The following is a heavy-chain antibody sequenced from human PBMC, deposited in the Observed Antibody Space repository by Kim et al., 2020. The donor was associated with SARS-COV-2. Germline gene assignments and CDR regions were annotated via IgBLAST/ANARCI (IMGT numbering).Heavy chain of an antibody. J-gene: IGHJ4*02. Sequence: NPSLKIRVTISVDTSKNQFSLKLSSVTAADTAVYYCARLKEALSRSSFDYWGQGTLVTVSS. CDR3: ARLKEALSRSSFDY. D-gene: IGHD6-6*01. V-gene: IGHV4-31*02.